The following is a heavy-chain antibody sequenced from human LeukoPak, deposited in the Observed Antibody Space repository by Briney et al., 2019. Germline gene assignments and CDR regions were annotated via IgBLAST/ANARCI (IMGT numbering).Heavy chain of an antibody. CDR1: GGSISSGGYS. Sequence: PSQTLSLTCAVSGGSISSGGYSWSWIRQPPGKGLEWIGYIYHSGSTYYNPSLKSRVTISVDRSKNQFSLKLSSVTAADTAVYYCAREVRDRAFDIWGQGTMVTVSS. D-gene: IGHD2-15*01. J-gene: IGHJ3*02. CDR3: AREVRDRAFDI. V-gene: IGHV4-30-2*01. CDR2: IYHSGST.